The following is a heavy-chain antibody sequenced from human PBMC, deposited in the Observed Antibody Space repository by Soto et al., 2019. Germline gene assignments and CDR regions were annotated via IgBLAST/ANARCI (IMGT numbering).Heavy chain of an antibody. J-gene: IGHJ5*02. CDR1: GGSISSYY. V-gene: IGHV4-59*08. CDR3: ASRVGYYSQGEWFAP. CDR2: IYYSGST. Sequence: QVQLQEPGPGLVKPSETLSLTCTVSGGSISSYYWSWIRQPPGKGLEWIGYIYYSGSTKYNPSLKSRVTIPVDTTKNQFTLKLSSVTAADSAVYYCASRVGYYSQGEWFAPWGQGTLVTVSS. D-gene: IGHD2-15*01.